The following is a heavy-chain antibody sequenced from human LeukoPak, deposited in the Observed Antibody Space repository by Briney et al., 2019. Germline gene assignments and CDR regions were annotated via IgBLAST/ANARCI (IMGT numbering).Heavy chain of an antibody. V-gene: IGHV3-30*18. J-gene: IGHJ6*02. CDR2: ISYDGSNK. CDR1: GFTFSSYG. D-gene: IGHD3-22*01. Sequence: GGSLRLSCAASGFTFSSYGMHWVRQAPGKGLEWVAVISYDGSNKYYADSVKGRFTISSDNSKNTLYLQMNSLRAEYTAVYYCAKDRYDSSGYFYYYYGMDVWGQGTTVTVSS. CDR3: AKDRYDSSGYFYYYYGMDV.